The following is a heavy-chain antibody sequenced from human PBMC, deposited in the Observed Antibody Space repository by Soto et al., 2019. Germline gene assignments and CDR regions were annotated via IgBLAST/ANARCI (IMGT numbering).Heavy chain of an antibody. V-gene: IGHV3-23*01. D-gene: IGHD6-6*01. CDR1: GFTFSSYA. Sequence: EVQLLESGGGLVQPGGSLRVSCTASGFTFSSYAMSWVRQAPGKGLEWVSAISDSGGSTYYADSVKGRFTISRDNSKNTLYLQMNSVRAEDTAVYYCAKDQKSARGPYYFDYWGQGTLVTVSS. CDR2: ISDSGGST. J-gene: IGHJ4*02. CDR3: AKDQKSARGPYYFDY.